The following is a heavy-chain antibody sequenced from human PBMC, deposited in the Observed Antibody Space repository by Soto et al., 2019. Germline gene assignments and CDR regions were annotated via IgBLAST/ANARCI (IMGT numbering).Heavy chain of an antibody. CDR2: INAGNGNT. D-gene: IGHD2-21*02. CDR3: ARSIVVVTAADY. Sequence: QVQLVQSGAEVKKPGASVKVSCKASGYTFTSYAMHWVRQAPGQRLEWMGWINAGNGNTKYSQKFQGRVTITRDTSASTAYMELSSLRSEDTAVYYCARSIVVVTAADYWGLGTLVTVSS. V-gene: IGHV1-3*01. J-gene: IGHJ4*02. CDR1: GYTFTSYA.